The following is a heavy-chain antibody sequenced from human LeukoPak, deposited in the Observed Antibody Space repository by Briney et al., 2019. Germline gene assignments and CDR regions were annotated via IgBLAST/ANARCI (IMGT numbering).Heavy chain of an antibody. CDR3: ARELRMASYYYGMDV. CDR1: GFTVSSYG. CDR2: IWYDGSNK. J-gene: IGHJ6*02. V-gene: IGHV3-33*08. D-gene: IGHD5-24*01. Sequence: PGGSLRLSCAASGFTVSSYGMHWVRQAPGKGLEWVAVIWYDGSNKYYADSVKGRFTISRDNSRNTLYLQMNSLRAEDTAVYYCARELRMASYYYGMDVWGQGTTVTVSS.